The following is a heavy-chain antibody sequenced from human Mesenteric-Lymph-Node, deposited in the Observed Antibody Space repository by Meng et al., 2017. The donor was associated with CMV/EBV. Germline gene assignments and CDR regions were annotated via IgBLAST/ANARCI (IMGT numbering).Heavy chain of an antibody. CDR1: GGSISSSNYY. D-gene: IGHD6-13*01. CDR3: ARESRRIAAAGISYYYGMDV. Sequence: SETLSLTCAVSGGSISSSNYYWGWIRQPPGKGLEWIGIISYSGSTYYNPSLESRVSISVDTSKNQFSLKLSSVTAADTAVYYCARESRRIAAAGISYYYGMDVWGQGTTVTVSS. CDR2: ISYSGST. J-gene: IGHJ6*02. V-gene: IGHV4-39*07.